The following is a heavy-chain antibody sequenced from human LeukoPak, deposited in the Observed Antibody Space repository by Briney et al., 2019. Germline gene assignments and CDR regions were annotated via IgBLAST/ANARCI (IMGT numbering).Heavy chain of an antibody. CDR1: GFTFDDYG. Sequence: GGSLRLSCAASGFTFDDYGMSWVRQAPGKGLEWVSGINWNGGSTGYADSVKGRFTISRDNAKNSLYLQMNSLRAEDTALYYCARGLYYYDSSGYWGSGYWGQGTLVTVSS. D-gene: IGHD3-22*01. CDR2: INWNGGST. V-gene: IGHV3-20*04. J-gene: IGHJ4*02. CDR3: ARGLYYYDSSGYWGSGY.